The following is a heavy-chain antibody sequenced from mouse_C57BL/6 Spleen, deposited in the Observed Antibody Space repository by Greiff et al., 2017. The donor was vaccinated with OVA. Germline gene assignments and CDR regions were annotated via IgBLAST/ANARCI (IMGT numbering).Heavy chain of an antibody. V-gene: IGHV2-2*01. J-gene: IGHJ3*01. CDR3: ARDYDGYQAWFAD. CDR1: GFSLTSYG. CDR2: IWSGGST. Sequence: VKLQESGPGLVQPSQSLSITCTVSGFSLTSYGVHWVRQSPGKGLEWLGVIWSGGSTDYNAAFISRLSISKDNSKSQVFFKMNSLQADDTAIYYCARDYDGYQAWFADWGQGTLVTVSA. D-gene: IGHD2-4*01.